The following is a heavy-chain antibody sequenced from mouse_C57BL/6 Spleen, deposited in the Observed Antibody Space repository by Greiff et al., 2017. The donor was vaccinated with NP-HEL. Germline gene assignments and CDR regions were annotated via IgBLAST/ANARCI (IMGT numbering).Heavy chain of an antibody. CDR3: ARGGIDAVYYCDY. V-gene: IGHV1-55*01. CDR2: IYPGGGST. J-gene: IGHJ2*01. CDR1: GYTFTSYW. Sequence: QVQLMESGAELVQPGASVKMSCKASGYTFTSYWITWVQQRPGQGLEWIGDIYPGGGSTNYTETFKSKSTLTVDTSSSTAYMQLSSLTSEDCAVYDCARGGIDAVYYCDYWGKGTTLTVSA.